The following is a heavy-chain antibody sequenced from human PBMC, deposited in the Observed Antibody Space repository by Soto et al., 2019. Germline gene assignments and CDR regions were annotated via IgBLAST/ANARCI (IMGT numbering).Heavy chain of an antibody. J-gene: IGHJ6*04. D-gene: IGHD5-18*01. CDR2: SRNKAKSYTT. CDR1: GFTFSDHY. V-gene: IGHV3-72*01. CDR3: TGSYNYGRSYDMYV. Sequence: GGSLRLSCAVSGFTFSDHYMDWVRQAPGKGLEWVGRSRNKAKSYTTEYAASVKGRFTISRDDSKKSLYLQMDNLKTEDTAVYFCTGSYNYGRSYDMYVWGKGTTVTVPS.